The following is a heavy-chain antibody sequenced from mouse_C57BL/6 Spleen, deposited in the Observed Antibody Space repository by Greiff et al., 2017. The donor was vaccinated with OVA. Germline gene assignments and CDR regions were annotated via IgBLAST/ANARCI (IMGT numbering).Heavy chain of an antibody. CDR2: INPSNGGT. J-gene: IGHJ2*01. Sequence: QVQLQQPGTELVKPGASVKLSCKASGYTFTSYWMHWVKQRPGQGLEWIGNINPSNGGTNYNEKFKSKATLTVDQSSRPAYMQLSSLTSEDSAVNYLAYNEYDGGYFDYRGQGTTRTVSS. CDR3: AYNEYDGGYFDY. CDR1: GYTFTSYW. V-gene: IGHV1-53*01. D-gene: IGHD2-4*01.